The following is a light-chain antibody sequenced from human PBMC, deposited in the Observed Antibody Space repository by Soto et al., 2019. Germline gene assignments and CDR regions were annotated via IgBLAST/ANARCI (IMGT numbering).Light chain of an antibody. J-gene: IGKJ1*01. CDR1: QSVLYSSNNKNY. Sequence: DIVLTQSPDSLAVSLGERATINCKSSQSVLYSSNNKNYLAWYQQTPVQPHKLLIYWASTREAGVPGRFSGSGSTTDFPLTISSLPAEDVAVYYCQQYYSTPWTFGQGTKVEIK. CDR2: WAS. CDR3: QQYYSTPWT. V-gene: IGKV4-1*01.